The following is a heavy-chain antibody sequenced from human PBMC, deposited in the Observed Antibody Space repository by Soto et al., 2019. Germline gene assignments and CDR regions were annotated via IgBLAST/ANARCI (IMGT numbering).Heavy chain of an antibody. Sequence: GGSLRLSCAASGFTFSTFNMNWVRQAPGKGLEWVSSITNSAYTSYADSVKGRVTISVDTSKNQFSLKLSSVTAADTAVYYCARPTMGDWFDPWGQGTLVTVS. CDR1: GFTFSTFN. CDR2: ITNSAYT. CDR3: ARPTMGDWFDP. D-gene: IGHD2-2*01. V-gene: IGHV3-21*01. J-gene: IGHJ5*02.